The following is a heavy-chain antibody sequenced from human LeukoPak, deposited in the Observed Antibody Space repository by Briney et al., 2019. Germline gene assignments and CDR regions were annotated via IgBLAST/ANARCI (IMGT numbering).Heavy chain of an antibody. CDR1: GFTFSSYG. D-gene: IGHD3-16*01. Sequence: GGSLRLSCAASGFTFSSYGMHWVRQAPGKGLEWVAVIWYDGSNKYYADSVKGRFTISRDNSKNTLYLHMNSLRAEDTAVYYCAKMRGIVITFGGVIFDSWGQGTLATVSS. CDR3: AKMRGIVITFGGVIFDS. J-gene: IGHJ4*02. CDR2: IWYDGSNK. V-gene: IGHV3-33*06.